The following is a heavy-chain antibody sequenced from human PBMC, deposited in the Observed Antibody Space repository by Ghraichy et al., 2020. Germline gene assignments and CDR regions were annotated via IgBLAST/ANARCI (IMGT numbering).Heavy chain of an antibody. CDR2: IYYFSGST. V-gene: IGHV4-30-4*01. D-gene: IGHD3-22*01. Sequence: SETLSLTCTVSGGSISSGDYYWSWIRQPPGEGLEWLGYIYYFSGSTDYNPSLKGRVTISIDTSKNQFSLNLSSVTAADTAVYYCARGRYYYENSGFYYDDPWGQGTLVTVSS. J-gene: IGHJ5*02. CDR1: GGSISSGDYY. CDR3: ARGRYYYENSGFYYDDP.